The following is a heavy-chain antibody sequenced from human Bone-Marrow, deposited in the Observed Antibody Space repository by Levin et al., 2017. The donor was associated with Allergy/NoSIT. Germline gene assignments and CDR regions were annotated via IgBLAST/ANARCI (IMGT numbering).Heavy chain of an antibody. J-gene: IGHJ5*02. CDR1: GFTFTNYA. Sequence: GESLKISCTASGFTFTNYAMNWVRQAPGMGLEWVSTVGTAGDTYYADSVKGRFTISRDNSKNTLHLQMNSLRGDDTAIYFCAKYLELGASRWFDPWGQGTLVSVSS. D-gene: IGHD5-24*01. V-gene: IGHV3-23*01. CDR2: VGTAGDT. CDR3: AKYLELGASRWFDP.